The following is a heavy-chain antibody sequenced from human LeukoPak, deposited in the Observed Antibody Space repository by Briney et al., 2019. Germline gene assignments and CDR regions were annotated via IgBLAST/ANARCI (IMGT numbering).Heavy chain of an antibody. V-gene: IGHV3-7*01. Sequence: GGSLRLSCTASGFSFSTYWMSWVRQAPGKGLEWVAHIKHDGTEKYYVDSVKGRFTISRDNAKNSLYLQMTTLRAEDTAVYYCVGDPGDYWGQGTLVSVSS. CDR3: VGDPGDY. CDR2: IKHDGTEK. J-gene: IGHJ4*02. CDR1: GFSFSTYW.